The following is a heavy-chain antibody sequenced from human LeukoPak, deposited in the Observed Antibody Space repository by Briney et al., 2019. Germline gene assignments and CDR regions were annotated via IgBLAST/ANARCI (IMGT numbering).Heavy chain of an antibody. J-gene: IGHJ4*02. CDR2: IYYSGNT. V-gene: IGHV4-4*02. CDR3: AREDTVVTRSFDY. Sequence: SETLSLTCAVSGGSISSSNWWSWVRQPPGKGLEWIGSIYYSGNTYYNASLKSQVSISIDTSKNQFSLRLTSVTAADTAVYYCAREDTVVTRSFDYWGQGTLVTVSS. CDR1: GGSISSSNW. D-gene: IGHD4-23*01.